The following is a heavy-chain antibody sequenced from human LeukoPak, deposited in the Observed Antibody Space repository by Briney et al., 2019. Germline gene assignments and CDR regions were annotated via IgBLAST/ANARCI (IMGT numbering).Heavy chain of an antibody. Sequence: PGGSLRLSCAASGFTFTSYSMNWVRQAPGKGLEWVSTISGGGGSTYYADSVKGRFTISRDNSKNTLYLQMNNLRAEDTAIYYCAKDQNMVATAPFDCWGQGTLVTVSS. J-gene: IGHJ4*02. CDR3: AKDQNMVATAPFDC. CDR1: GFTFTSYS. D-gene: IGHD5-12*01. V-gene: IGHV3-23*01. CDR2: ISGGGGST.